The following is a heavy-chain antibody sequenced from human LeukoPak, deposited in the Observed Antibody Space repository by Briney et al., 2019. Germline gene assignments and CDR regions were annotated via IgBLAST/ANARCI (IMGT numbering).Heavy chain of an antibody. Sequence: WASVKVSCKASGGTFSSYAISWVRQAPGQGLEWMGGIIPIFGTANYAQKFQGRVTITTDESTSTAYMELSSLRSEDTAVYYCASQAGMVRGVKWFDPWGQGTLVTVSS. V-gene: IGHV1-69*05. J-gene: IGHJ5*02. CDR2: IIPIFGTA. CDR3: ASQAGMVRGVKWFDP. D-gene: IGHD3-10*01. CDR1: GGTFSSYA.